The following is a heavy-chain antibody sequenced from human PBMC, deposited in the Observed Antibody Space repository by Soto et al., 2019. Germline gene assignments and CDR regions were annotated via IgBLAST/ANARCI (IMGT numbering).Heavy chain of an antibody. V-gene: IGHV1-69*01. CDR2: IIPIFGTA. CDR3: ARDWGIAVADPGDFDY. J-gene: IGHJ4*02. D-gene: IGHD6-19*01. Sequence: QVQLVQSGAEVKKPGSSVKVSCKASGGTFSSYAISWVRQAPGQGLEWMGGIIPIFGTANYAQKFQGRVTITADESTSTTYMELSSLRSEDTAVYYCARDWGIAVADPGDFDYWGQGTLVTVSS. CDR1: GGTFSSYA.